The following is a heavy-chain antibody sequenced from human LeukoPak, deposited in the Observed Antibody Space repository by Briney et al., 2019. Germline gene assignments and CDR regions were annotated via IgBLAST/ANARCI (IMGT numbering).Heavy chain of an antibody. CDR3: ARALRYFDWLSTSPEYNWFDP. CDR2: ISSSSSTI. V-gene: IGHV3-48*01. CDR1: GFTFSSYS. D-gene: IGHD3-9*01. Sequence: GGSLRLSCAASGFTFSSYSMNWVRQAPGKGLEWVSYISSSSSTIYYADSVKGRFTISRDNAKNSLYLQMNSLRAEDTAVYYCARALRYFDWLSTSPEYNWFDPWGQGTLVSVSS. J-gene: IGHJ5*02.